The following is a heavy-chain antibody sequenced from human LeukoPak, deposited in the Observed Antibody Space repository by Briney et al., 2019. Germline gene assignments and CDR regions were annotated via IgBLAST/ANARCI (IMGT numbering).Heavy chain of an antibody. Sequence: GGSLRLSCAASGFTFSSYGMHWVRQAPGKGLEGVAFIRYDGSNKYYADSVKGRFTISRDNSKNTLHLQMHSLRAEDTAVYYCATTSITIFGVVIGFDYWGQGTLVTVSS. V-gene: IGHV3-30*02. J-gene: IGHJ4*02. CDR1: GFTFSSYG. D-gene: IGHD3-3*01. CDR3: ATTSITIFGVVIGFDY. CDR2: IRYDGSNK.